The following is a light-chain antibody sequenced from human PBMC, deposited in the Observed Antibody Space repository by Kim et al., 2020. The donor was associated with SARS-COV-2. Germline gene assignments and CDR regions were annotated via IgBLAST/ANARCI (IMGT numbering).Light chain of an antibody. CDR1: QDIRND. J-gene: IGKJ5*01. CDR3: LQHNTYPIT. Sequence: ATGGDKDTITGRASQDIRNDLGWYQQNPGRAPRRLIYGASSLQSGVPSRFSGSGSGTEFTLTISSLQPEDFATYFCLQHNTYPITFGQGTRLEIK. V-gene: IGKV1-17*01. CDR2: GAS.